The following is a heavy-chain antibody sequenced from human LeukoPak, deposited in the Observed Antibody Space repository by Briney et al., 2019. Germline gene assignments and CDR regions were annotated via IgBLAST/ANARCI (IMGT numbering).Heavy chain of an antibody. J-gene: IGHJ3*02. CDR2: ISSRSSYI. CDR3: ASEILGYDAFDM. V-gene: IGHV3-21*01. Sequence: GGSLRLSCAASGFTFSSYNMNWVRQAPGKGLEWVSSISSRSSYINHADSVKGRFTISRDNAKNSLYLQMNSLRAEDTAVYYCASEILGYDAFDMWGQGTMVTVSS. CDR1: GFTFSSYN. D-gene: IGHD7-27*01.